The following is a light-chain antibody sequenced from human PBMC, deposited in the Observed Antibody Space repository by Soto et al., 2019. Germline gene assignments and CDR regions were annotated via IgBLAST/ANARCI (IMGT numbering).Light chain of an antibody. V-gene: IGKV1-5*03. CDR1: QSIDSW. CDR2: KAS. J-gene: IGKJ2*01. CDR3: QRYDSYST. Sequence: DIQMTQSPSTLSASIGDRITITCRASQSIDSWWAWYQQKPGKAPKLLIYKASILESGVSSRFSGSGSGTEFTLTISSLQPDDFATYYCQRYDSYSTFGQGTKLEIK.